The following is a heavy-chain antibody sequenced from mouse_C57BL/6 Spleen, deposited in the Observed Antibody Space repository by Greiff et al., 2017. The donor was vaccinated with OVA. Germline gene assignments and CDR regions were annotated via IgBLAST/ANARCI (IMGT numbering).Heavy chain of an antibody. CDR3: ARKNDGYLLDD. CDR2: IYPYNGVS. CDR1: GYSFTGYY. Sequence: EVQLQQSGPELVKPGASVKISCKASGYSFTGYYMPWVKQSHGHILDWIGYIYPYNGVSSYNQKFKGKATLTVDKSSSTAYMELRSLTSEDSAVYYWARKNDGYLLDDWGKGTTLTVSS. V-gene: IGHV1-31*01. J-gene: IGHJ2*01. D-gene: IGHD2-3*01.